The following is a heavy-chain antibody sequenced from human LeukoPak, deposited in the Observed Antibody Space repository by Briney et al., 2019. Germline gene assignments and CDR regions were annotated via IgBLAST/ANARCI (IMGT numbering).Heavy chain of an antibody. D-gene: IGHD1-26*01. V-gene: IGHV4-31*03. Sequence: SQTLSLTCTVSGGSISGGEYYWNWIRQHPGKGLEWIGYIHHSGSTFYNPSLKSRFTISVDTSKNQFSLKLTSVPAADTAFYYCARGELVFDNWGQGTLVTVSS. CDR2: IHHSGST. J-gene: IGHJ4*02. CDR3: ARGELVFDN. CDR1: GGSISGGEYY.